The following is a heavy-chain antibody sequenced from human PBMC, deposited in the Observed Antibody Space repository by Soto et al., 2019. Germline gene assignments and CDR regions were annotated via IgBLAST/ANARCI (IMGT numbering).Heavy chain of an antibody. V-gene: IGHV3-48*03. J-gene: IGHJ4*02. CDR3: ARDSRGGAARRPTFYY. CDR2: IGRSGETI. Sequence: GGSLRLSCVGSGFTFSSFEMNWVRQTPGKGLEWLSYIGRSGETIYYADSVKGRFTISRDNAKSSLFLQMNGLRDEDTGIYYCARDSRGGAARRPTFYYWGRGTLVTVYS. CDR1: GFTFSSFE. D-gene: IGHD6-6*01.